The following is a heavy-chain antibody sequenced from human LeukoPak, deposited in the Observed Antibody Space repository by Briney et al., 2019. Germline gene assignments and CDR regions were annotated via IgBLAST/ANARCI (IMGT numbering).Heavy chain of an antibody. J-gene: IGHJ4*02. V-gene: IGHV3-30*02. CDR2: IQNDGSLK. CDR3: AKTSDQLLYSKFDF. D-gene: IGHD2-2*02. Sequence: GGSLRLSCATSGFTFSFYGMHLVRQAPGKGLEWVAFIQNDGSLKFYADSVQGRFSISRDNSKNTLFLQMNSLRADDTAVYYCAKTSDQLLYSKFDFWGQGTLVTVSS. CDR1: GFTFSFYG.